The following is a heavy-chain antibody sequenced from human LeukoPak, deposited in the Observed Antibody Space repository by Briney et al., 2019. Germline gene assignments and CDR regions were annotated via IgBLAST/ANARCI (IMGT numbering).Heavy chain of an antibody. V-gene: IGHV3-30*18. Sequence: GRSLRLSCAASGFTFSSYGMHWVRQAPGKGLEWVAVISYDGSNKYYADSVKGRFTISRDNSKNTLYLQMNSLRAEDTAVYYCAKDTGTFITGTPDDYWGQGTLVTVSP. CDR1: GFTFSSYG. D-gene: IGHD1-7*01. CDR3: AKDTGTFITGTPDDY. J-gene: IGHJ4*02. CDR2: ISYDGSNK.